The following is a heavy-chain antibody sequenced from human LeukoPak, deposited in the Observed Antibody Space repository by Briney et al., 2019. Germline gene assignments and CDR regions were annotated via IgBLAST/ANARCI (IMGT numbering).Heavy chain of an antibody. J-gene: IGHJ4*02. Sequence: GGSLRLSCAASGFTFSSYGMHWVRQAPGKGLEWVAVISYDGSNKYYADSVKGRFTISRDNSKNTLYLQMNSLRAEDTAVYYCAKDHPIVATIKLYYWGQGTLVTVSS. CDR3: AKDHPIVATIKLYY. CDR1: GFTFSSYG. CDR2: ISYDGSNK. V-gene: IGHV3-30*18. D-gene: IGHD5-12*01.